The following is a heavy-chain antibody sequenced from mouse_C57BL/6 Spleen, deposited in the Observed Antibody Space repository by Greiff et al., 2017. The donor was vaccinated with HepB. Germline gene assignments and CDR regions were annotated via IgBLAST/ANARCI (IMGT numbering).Heavy chain of an antibody. CDR2: INPGSGGT. D-gene: IGHD2-1*01. V-gene: IGHV1-54*01. CDR3: ARGDHYGNPYFDY. J-gene: IGHJ2*01. Sequence: QVQLQQSGAELVRPGTSVKVSCKASGYAFTNYLIEWVKQRPGQGLEWIGVINPGSGGTNYNEKFKGKATLTADKSSSTAYMQLSSLTSEDSAVYFCARGDHYGNPYFDYWGQGTTLTVSS. CDR1: GYAFTNYL.